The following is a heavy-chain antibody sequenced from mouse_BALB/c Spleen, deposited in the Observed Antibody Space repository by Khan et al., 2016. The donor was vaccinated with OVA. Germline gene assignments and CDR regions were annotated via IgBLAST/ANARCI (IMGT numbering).Heavy chain of an antibody. J-gene: IGHJ3*01. V-gene: IGHV5-6*01. CDR1: GFTFSTYG. CDR3: ARLAYYYNSEGFAY. D-gene: IGHD1-1*01. Sequence: EVELVESGGVLVKPGGSLKLSCAASGFTFSTYGMSWVRQIPDKRLEWVATISSGGSYTYYPDSVKGRFTISRDNAKNTLYLQMNSLNSEDTAMYYGARLAYYYNSEGFAYWGQGTLVTVSA. CDR2: ISSGGSYT.